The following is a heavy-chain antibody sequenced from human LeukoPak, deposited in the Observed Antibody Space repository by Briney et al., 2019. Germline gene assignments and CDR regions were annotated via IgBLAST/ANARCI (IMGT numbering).Heavy chain of an antibody. V-gene: IGHV3-23*01. CDR3: AKDGRTVTTSTLFDY. J-gene: IGHJ4*02. CDR2: ISGSGGST. Sequence: GGSLRLSCAASGFTFSSYAMSWVRQAPGKGLEWVSAISGSGGSTYYADSVKGRFTISRDNSKNTLYLQMNSLRAEDAAVYYCAKDGRTVTTSTLFDYWGQGTLVTVSS. D-gene: IGHD4-17*01. CDR1: GFTFSSYA.